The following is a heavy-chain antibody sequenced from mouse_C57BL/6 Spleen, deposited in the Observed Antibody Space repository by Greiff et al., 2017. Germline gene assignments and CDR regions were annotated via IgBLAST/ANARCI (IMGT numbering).Heavy chain of an antibody. V-gene: IGHV5-9*01. CDR3: ARWYYGSSYYFDY. D-gene: IGHD1-1*01. CDR2: ISGGGGNT. Sequence: EVQRVESGGGLVKPGGSLKLSCAASGFTFSSYTMSWVRQTPEKRLEWVATISGGGGNTYYPDSVKGRFTISRDNAKNTLYLQMSRLRSEDTALYYCARWYYGSSYYFDYWGQGTTLTVSS. J-gene: IGHJ2*01. CDR1: GFTFSSYT.